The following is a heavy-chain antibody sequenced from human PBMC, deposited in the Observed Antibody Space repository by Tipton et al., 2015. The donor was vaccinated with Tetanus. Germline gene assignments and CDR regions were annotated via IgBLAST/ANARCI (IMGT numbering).Heavy chain of an antibody. D-gene: IGHD1-14*01. Sequence: QSGPEVKQPGSSVKVSCKASGGTFTNYALSWVRQAPGQGLEWVGGITPIFGTTNSAPKFQGRVTITADESTNTAFMELSSLRSEDTAVYYCARAPNLISRAYDYWGQGTQISVSS. CDR1: GGTFTNYA. V-gene: IGHV1-69*01. CDR3: ARAPNLISRAYDY. CDR2: ITPIFGTT. J-gene: IGHJ4*02.